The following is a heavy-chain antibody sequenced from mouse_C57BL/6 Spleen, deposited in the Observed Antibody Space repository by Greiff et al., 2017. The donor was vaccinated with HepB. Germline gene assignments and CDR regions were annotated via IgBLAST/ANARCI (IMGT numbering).Heavy chain of an antibody. J-gene: IGHJ1*03. V-gene: IGHV14-4*01. CDR1: GFNIKDDY. CDR3: THYGTRYFDV. Sequence: DVKLQESGAELVRPGASVKLSCTASGFNIKDDYMHWVKQRPEQGLEWIGWIDPENGDTEYASKFQGKATITADTSSNTAYLQLSSLTSEDTAVYYWTHYGTRYFDVWGTGTTVTVSS. CDR2: IDPENGDT. D-gene: IGHD1-1*01.